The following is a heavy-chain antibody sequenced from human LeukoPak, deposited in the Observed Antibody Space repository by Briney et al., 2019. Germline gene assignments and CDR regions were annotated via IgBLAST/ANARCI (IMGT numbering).Heavy chain of an antibody. CDR1: GLTVNSSF. CDR3: ARAVGGAFYMDV. CDR2: FYSGGAT. J-gene: IGHJ6*03. D-gene: IGHD2-15*01. Sequence: PGGSLRLSCVASGLTVNSSFISWVRQAPGKGLEWVSVFYSGGATYYADSVKGRFTMSRDNSKNTLYLQMNSLRAEDTGMYYCARAVGGAFYMDVWGKGTPVTVSS. V-gene: IGHV3-53*01.